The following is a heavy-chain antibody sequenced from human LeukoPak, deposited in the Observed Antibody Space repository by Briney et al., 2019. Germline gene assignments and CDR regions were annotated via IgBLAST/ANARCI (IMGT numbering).Heavy chain of an antibody. Sequence: ASVKVSCKASGGTFSSYAISWVRQAPGQGLEWMGGIIPIFGTANYAQKFQGRVTMTRDTSTSTAYMELSSLRSEDTAVYYCACVVGEGKANRVNDAFDIWGQGTMVTVSS. CDR1: GGTFSSYA. D-gene: IGHD1-26*01. CDR2: IIPIFGTA. CDR3: ACVVGEGKANRVNDAFDI. J-gene: IGHJ3*02. V-gene: IGHV1-69*05.